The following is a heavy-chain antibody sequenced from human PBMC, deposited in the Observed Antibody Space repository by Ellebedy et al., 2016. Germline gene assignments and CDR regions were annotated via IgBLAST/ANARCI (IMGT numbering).Heavy chain of an antibody. CDR2: ISSSGSTI. V-gene: IGHV3-11*01. CDR3: AREVEMATTDDYFDY. J-gene: IGHJ4*02. Sequence: GGSLRLXXAASGFTFSDYYMSWIRQAPGKGLEWVSYISSSGSTIYYADSVKGRFTISRDNAKNSLYLQMNSLRAEDTAVYYCAREVEMATTDDYFDYWGQGTLVTVSS. CDR1: GFTFSDYY. D-gene: IGHD5-24*01.